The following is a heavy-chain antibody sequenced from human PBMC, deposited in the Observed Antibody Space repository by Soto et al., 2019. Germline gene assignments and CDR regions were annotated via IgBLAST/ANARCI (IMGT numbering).Heavy chain of an antibody. V-gene: IGHV1-18*01. CDR3: AIAYSGSSTGYYYYGMDV. D-gene: IGHD1-26*01. Sequence: GASVKVSCKASGYTFTSYGISWVRQAPGQGLEWMGWISAYNGNTSYAQKLQGRVTMTTDTSTSTAYMELRSLRSDDTAVYYCAIAYSGSSTGYYYYGMDVWGQGTTVTVSS. CDR2: ISAYNGNT. J-gene: IGHJ6*02. CDR1: GYTFTSYG.